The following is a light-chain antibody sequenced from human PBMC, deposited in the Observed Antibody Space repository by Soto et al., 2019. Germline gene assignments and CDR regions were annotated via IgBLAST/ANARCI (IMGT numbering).Light chain of an antibody. V-gene: IGLV2-11*01. CDR1: SSDVGGYNY. Sequence: QSALTQPRSVSGSPGQSVTISCTGTSSDVGGYNYVSWYQQHPGKAPKLMIYGVSKRPSGVSDRVSGSQSGNTASLTISGLQAEDEADYYCCSYAGSYTYVFGTGTKLTVL. CDR3: CSYAGSYTYV. J-gene: IGLJ1*01. CDR2: GVS.